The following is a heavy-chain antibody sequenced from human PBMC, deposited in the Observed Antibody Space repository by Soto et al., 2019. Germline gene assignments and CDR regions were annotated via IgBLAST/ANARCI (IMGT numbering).Heavy chain of an antibody. V-gene: IGHV4-59*01. CDR1: GGSISSYY. CDR2: IYYSGST. CDR3: ARRFCSGGSCSFDY. Sequence: SETLSLTCTVSGGSISSYYWSWIRQPPGKGLEWIGYIYYSGSTNYNPSFKSRVTISVDTSKNQFSLKLSSVTAADTAVYYCARRFCSGGSCSFDYWGQGTLVTVSS. J-gene: IGHJ4*02. D-gene: IGHD2-15*01.